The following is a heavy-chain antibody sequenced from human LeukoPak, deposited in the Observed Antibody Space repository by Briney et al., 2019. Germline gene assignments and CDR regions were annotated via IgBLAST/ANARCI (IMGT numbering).Heavy chain of an antibody. V-gene: IGHV1-18*01. D-gene: IGHD3-22*01. J-gene: IGHJ6*02. Sequence: ASVKVSCKASGYTFTDYGISWVRQAPGQGLEWMGWISAYNGDIKYAQKFQDRVSMTNDTSTTTAYMELRSLRSDDAAMYYCTRDSSGYYTLTTDNGMDVWGQGTTVTVSS. CDR2: ISAYNGDI. CDR3: TRDSSGYYTLTTDNGMDV. CDR1: GYTFTDYG.